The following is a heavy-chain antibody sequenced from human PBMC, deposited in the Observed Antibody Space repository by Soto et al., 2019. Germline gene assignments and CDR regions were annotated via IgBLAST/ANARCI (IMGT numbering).Heavy chain of an antibody. Sequence: SVKVSCKACGFTFSHSAMQWVRQARGQSLEWIGWIVVGSGNTNYAQKFQERVTISWDMSTNTAYMELSSLRSEDTAVYYCARDSPPVDYWGQGPLVTVSS. CDR1: GFTFSHSA. V-gene: IGHV1-58*02. CDR2: IVVGSGNT. J-gene: IGHJ4*02. CDR3: ARDSPPVDY.